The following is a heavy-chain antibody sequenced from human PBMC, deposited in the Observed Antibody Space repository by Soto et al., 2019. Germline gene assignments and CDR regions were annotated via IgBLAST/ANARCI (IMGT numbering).Heavy chain of an antibody. CDR1: GFTFSSYG. J-gene: IGHJ4*02. CDR2: ISYDGSDT. V-gene: IGHV3-30*03. D-gene: IGHD4-17*01. CDR3: ARDPRISYIDYASPPPPYDY. Sequence: GGSLRLSCAASGFTFSSYGMHWVRQAPGKGLEWVAVISYDGSDTYYADSVKGRFTISRDSSKNTLYLQVNSLRAEDTAVYYCARDPRISYIDYASPPPPYDYWGQGTLVTVSS.